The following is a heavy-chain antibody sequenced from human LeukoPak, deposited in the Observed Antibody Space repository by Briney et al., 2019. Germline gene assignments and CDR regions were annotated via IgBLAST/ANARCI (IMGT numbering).Heavy chain of an antibody. J-gene: IGHJ4*02. V-gene: IGHV3-30-3*01. CDR3: AREELYDSSGYYVD. CDR1: GFTFSSYA. Sequence: GGSLRLSCAASGFTFSSYAMHWVRQAPGKGLEWVAVTSYDGSNKYYADSVKGRFTISRDNSKNTLYLQMNSLRAEDTAVYYCAREELYDSSGYYVDWGQGTLVTVSS. CDR2: TSYDGSNK. D-gene: IGHD3-22*01.